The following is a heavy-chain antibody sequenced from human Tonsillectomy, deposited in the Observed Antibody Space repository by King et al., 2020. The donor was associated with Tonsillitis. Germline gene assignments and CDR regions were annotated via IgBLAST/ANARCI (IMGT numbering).Heavy chain of an antibody. V-gene: IGHV3-30*18. J-gene: IGHJ6*02. CDR3: TKDRAVGSGWYSYYGMDV. Sequence: VQLVESGGGVVQPGRSLRLSCAASGFTFNRYGIHWVRQAPGKGLEWVAVISYDGSNKYYGDSVKGRFTISRDNSKNTLYLQMNSLRAEDTAVYYCTKDRAVGSGWYSYYGMDVWGQGTTVTVSS. CDR1: GFTFNRYG. CDR2: ISYDGSNK. D-gene: IGHD1-26*01.